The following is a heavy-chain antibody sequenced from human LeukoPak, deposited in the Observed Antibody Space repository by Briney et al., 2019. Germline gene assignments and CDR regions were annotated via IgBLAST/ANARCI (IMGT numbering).Heavy chain of an antibody. D-gene: IGHD6-19*01. CDR2: ISYDGSNK. J-gene: IGHJ4*02. V-gene: IGHV3-30*04. Sequence: GGSLRLSCAASGFTFSSYAMHWVRQAPGKGLEWVAVISYDGSNKYYADSVKGRFTTSRDNSKNTLYLQMNSLRAEDTAVYYCAKEKQWLVPVFDYWGQGTLVTVSS. CDR3: AKEKQWLVPVFDY. CDR1: GFTFSSYA.